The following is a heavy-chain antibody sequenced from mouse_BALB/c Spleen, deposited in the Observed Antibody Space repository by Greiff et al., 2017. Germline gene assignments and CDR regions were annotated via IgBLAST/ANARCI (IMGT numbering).Heavy chain of an antibody. V-gene: IGHV1-63*02. J-gene: IGHJ4*01. CDR1: GYTFTNYG. Sequence: VQLQQSGAELVRPGTSVKISCKASGYTFTNYGLGWVKQRPGHGLEWIGDIYPGGGYTNYNEKFKGKATLTADTSSSTAYMQLSSLTSEDSAVYFCAMSYGDYDYYAMDYWGQGTSVTVSS. CDR2: IYPGGGYT. CDR3: AMSYGDYDYYAMDY. D-gene: IGHD2-13*01.